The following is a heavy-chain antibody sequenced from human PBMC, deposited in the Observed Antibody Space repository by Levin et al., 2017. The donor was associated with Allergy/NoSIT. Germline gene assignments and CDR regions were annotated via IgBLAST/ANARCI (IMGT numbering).Heavy chain of an antibody. V-gene: IGHV3-15*01. Sequence: GGSLRLSCAASGFTFRNAWMTWVRQAPGKGLEWVGRIKSKADGGTTEYAAPVKGRFTISRDDSKNTLFLHMNSLKIEDTAVYYCTTIRWDRLFRDYWGLGTLVTVSS. J-gene: IGHJ4*02. D-gene: IGHD1-26*01. CDR2: IKSKADGGTT. CDR1: GFTFRNAW. CDR3: TTIRWDRLFRDY.